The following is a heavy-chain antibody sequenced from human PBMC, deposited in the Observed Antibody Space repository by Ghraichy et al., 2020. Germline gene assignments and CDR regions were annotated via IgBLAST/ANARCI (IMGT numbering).Heavy chain of an antibody. CDR2: IRYDGSNK. CDR1: GFTFSSYG. J-gene: IGHJ4*02. V-gene: IGHV3-30*02. Sequence: GGSLRLSCAASGFTFSSYGMHWVRQAPGKGLEWVAFIRYDGSNKYYADSVKDRFTISRDNSKNTLYLQMNSLRAEDTAVYYCAKDQGSDSYGLDYWGQGTLVTVSS. CDR3: AKDQGSDSYGLDY. D-gene: IGHD5-18*01.